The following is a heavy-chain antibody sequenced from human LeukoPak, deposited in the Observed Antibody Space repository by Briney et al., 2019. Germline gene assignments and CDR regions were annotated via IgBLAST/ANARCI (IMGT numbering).Heavy chain of an antibody. V-gene: IGHV3-30-3*01. CDR3: ARDYWWNYDY. D-gene: IGHD1-7*01. CDR2: ISKDGSDK. Sequence: GGSLRVSCAASGFTVSDYARLWVRQDPGKGLEWVAVISKDGSDKYYPGSVRGRFTISRDNSKNTIYLQMDSLRAEDTAIYYCARDYWWNYDYWGQGTLVTVSS. J-gene: IGHJ4*02. CDR1: GFTVSDYA.